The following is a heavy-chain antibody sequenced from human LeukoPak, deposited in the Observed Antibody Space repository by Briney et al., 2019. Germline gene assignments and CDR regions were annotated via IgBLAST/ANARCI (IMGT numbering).Heavy chain of an antibody. D-gene: IGHD5-18*01. CDR1: RYTFTSYD. CDR2: MNPNSGNT. V-gene: IGHV1-8*01. Sequence: GASVKVSCKASRYTFTSYDINWVRQATGQGLEWMGWMNPNSGNTGYAQKFQGRVTMTRNTSIRTAYMELSSLRSEDTAVYYCARKSYGSNRWFDPWGQGTLVTVSS. CDR3: ARKSYGSNRWFDP. J-gene: IGHJ5*02.